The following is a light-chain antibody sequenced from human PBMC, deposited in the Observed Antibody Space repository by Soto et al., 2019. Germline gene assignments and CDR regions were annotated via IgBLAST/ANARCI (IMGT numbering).Light chain of an antibody. J-gene: IGKJ1*01. CDR2: GAS. V-gene: IGKV3-15*01. CDR1: QSVSSSY. CDR3: QQYNNWPPKKT. Sequence: EIVLTQSPDTLSLSPGERATLSCMASQSVSSSYLAWYQQKPGQAPRLLIYGASTRATGVPARFSGSGSGTEFTLTISSLQSEEFAVYYCQQYNNWPPKKTFGQGTKVDIK.